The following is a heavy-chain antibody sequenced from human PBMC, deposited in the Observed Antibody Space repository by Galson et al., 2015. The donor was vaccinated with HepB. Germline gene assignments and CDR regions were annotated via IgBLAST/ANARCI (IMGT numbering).Heavy chain of an antibody. CDR1: GFTFSSHA. D-gene: IGHD2-2*02. V-gene: IGHV3-23*01. J-gene: IGHJ3*02. CDR3: AGYCSSTSCYRGRFAFGI. CDR2: ISGSGGTT. Sequence: SLRLSCVASGFTFSSHAMTWVRQAPGKGLEWVSVISGSGGTTYYADSVKGRFTISKDNSKNTLYLQMNSLRAEDTALYYCAGYCSSTSCYRGRFAFGIWGQGTMVTVSS.